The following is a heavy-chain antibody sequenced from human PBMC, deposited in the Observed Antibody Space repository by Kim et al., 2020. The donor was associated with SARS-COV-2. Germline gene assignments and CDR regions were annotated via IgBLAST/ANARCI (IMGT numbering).Heavy chain of an antibody. CDR1: GGSISRYY. Sequence: SETLSLTCIVSGGSISRYYWSWVRQPPGKGLEWIGYVYYSGSTKYNPSLKSRVTISVDTSQNQFSLRLNSVTAADTAVYYCARALVSSDWYPDNFDYWGQGTLVTVSS. D-gene: IGHD6-19*01. CDR3: ARALVSSDWYPDNFDY. CDR2: VYYSGST. V-gene: IGHV4-59*13. J-gene: IGHJ4*02.